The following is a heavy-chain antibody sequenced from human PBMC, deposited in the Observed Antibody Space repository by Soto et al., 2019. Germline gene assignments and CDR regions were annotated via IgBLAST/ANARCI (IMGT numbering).Heavy chain of an antibody. V-gene: IGHV4-39*01. J-gene: IGHJ4*02. CDR1: GGSISSSSYY. Sequence: QLQLQESGPGLVKPSETLSLTCTVPGGSISSSSYYWGWIRQPPGKGLEWIGSIYYSGSTYYNPSLKGRVTIAVATPEHPFALKLSSVTAADTAVYYGARCGTHDCPMGYWGQETLVTVS. D-gene: IGHD2-15*01. CDR3: ARCGTHDCPMGY. CDR2: IYYSGST.